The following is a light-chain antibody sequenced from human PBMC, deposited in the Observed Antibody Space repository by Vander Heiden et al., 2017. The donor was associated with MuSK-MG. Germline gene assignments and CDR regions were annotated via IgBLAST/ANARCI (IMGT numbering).Light chain of an antibody. CDR1: ALPKQY. CDR3: QSEENSSTYLWV. J-gene: IGLJ3*02. V-gene: IGLV3-25*03. Sequence: SYELTQPPPVSVSPGQTARSTCSGDALPKQYAYWYQQKPGQAPVLVIENDSGRPSGVPDRFSGATSGTTTTFTISAVQAEDEADYYCQSEENSSTYLWVFGGGTKLTVL. CDR2: NDS.